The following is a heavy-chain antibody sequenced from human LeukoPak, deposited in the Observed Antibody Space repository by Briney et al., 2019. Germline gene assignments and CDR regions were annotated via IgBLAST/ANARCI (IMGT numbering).Heavy chain of an antibody. CDR2: IYQSGKT. CDR1: GFTFSSYSM. Sequence: GSLRLSCAASGFTFSSYSMNWVRQPPGKGLEWIGEIYQSGKTNYNPSLKSRVTISVDKSKNQFSLNLSSVTAADTAVYYCARGGSYVYFDYWGQGTLVTVSS. V-gene: IGHV4-4*02. CDR3: ARGGSYVYFDY. J-gene: IGHJ4*02. D-gene: IGHD5-18*01.